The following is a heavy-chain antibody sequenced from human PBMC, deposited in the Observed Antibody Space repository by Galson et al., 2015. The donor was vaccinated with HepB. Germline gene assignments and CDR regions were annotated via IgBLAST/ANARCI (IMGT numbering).Heavy chain of an antibody. CDR3: VKDKAY. J-gene: IGHJ4*02. CDR1: GFSVSNDHKY. CDR2: IYRGGST. Sequence: SLRLSCAASGFSVSNDHKYMNWFRQAPGKGLEWVSLIYRGGSTFYADSVKGRFTLSRDNSKNTLYLQMNGLRAEDTAVYYCVKDKAYWGQGTLVTVSS. V-gene: IGHV3-53*01.